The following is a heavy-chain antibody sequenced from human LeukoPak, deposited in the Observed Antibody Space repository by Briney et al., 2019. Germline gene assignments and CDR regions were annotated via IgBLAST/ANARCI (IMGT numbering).Heavy chain of an antibody. D-gene: IGHD4-17*01. J-gene: IGHJ4*02. CDR1: GFTLSTYT. V-gene: IGHV3-30-3*01. CDR3: ARSYGLTSYCDY. CDR2: ISYDGSSK. Sequence: GGSLRLSCAASGFTLSTYTMHWVRQAPGKGLEWVAFISYDGSSKYYADSVKGRFTISRDNSKNTLYLQMNSLRAEDTALYYCARSYGLTSYCDYWGQGTLVTVSS.